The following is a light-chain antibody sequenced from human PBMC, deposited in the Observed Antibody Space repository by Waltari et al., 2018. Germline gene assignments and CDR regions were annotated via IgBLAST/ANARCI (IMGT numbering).Light chain of an antibody. CDR2: YKSDSDK. V-gene: IGLV5-45*03. Sequence: QAVLTQPSSLSTSPGASASLTCTLRSGINVGTYMIYWYQQKPGSPPQYLLRYKSDSDKQHGSGGPSRFSGSKDASANAGILLISGLQSEDEADYYCVIWHSSALVFGGGTKLTVL. CDR1: SGINVGTYM. CDR3: VIWHSSALV. J-gene: IGLJ2*01.